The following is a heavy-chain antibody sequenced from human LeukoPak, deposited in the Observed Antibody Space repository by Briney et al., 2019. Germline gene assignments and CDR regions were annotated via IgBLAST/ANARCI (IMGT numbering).Heavy chain of an antibody. J-gene: IGHJ4*02. D-gene: IGHD1-26*01. CDR2: IYYSGST. Sequence: PSETLSLTCTVSGGSISSSSYYWGWIRQPPGKGLEWIGSIYYSGSTYYNPSLKSRVTISVDTSKNQFSLKLSSVTAADTAVYYCAIKGSYFSGVDYWGQGTLVTVSS. CDR3: AIKGSYFSGVDY. CDR1: GGSISSSSYY. V-gene: IGHV4-39*01.